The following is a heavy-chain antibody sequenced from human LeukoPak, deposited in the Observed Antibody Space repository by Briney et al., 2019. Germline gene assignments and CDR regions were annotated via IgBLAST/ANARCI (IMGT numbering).Heavy chain of an antibody. J-gene: IGHJ4*02. D-gene: IGHD6-13*01. CDR2: MNPNSGNT. CDR3: ATESGIAAAGMAFDY. CDR1: GYTFTSYD. V-gene: IGHV1-8*03. Sequence: ASVKVSCKASGYTFTSYDINWVRQATGQGLEWMGWMNPNSGNTGYAQKFQGRVTITRNTSISTAYMELSSLRSEDTAVYYCATESGIAAAGMAFDYWGQGTLVTVSS.